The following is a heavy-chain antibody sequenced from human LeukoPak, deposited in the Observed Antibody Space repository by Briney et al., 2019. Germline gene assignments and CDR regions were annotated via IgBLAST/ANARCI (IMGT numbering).Heavy chain of an antibody. V-gene: IGHV4-31*03. CDR2: LYYSGST. J-gene: IGHJ2*01. CDR1: GGSISSGGYY. Sequence: SETLSLTCTVSGGSISSGGYYWSWMRPHPGKGLEWIGYLYYSGSTYFNPSLKSRVTISVDTSKNQFSLKLSSVTAADTAVYYCARDRYTVVSWYFDLWGRGTLVTVSS. CDR3: ARDRYTVVSWYFDL. D-gene: IGHD4-23*01.